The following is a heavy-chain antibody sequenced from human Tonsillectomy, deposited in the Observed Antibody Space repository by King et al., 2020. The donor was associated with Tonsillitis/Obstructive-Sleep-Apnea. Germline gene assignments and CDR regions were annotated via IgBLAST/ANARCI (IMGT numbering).Heavy chain of an antibody. CDR3: ARGALLDY. CDR2: ISSSSVTI. J-gene: IGHJ4*02. V-gene: IGHV3-48*02. Sequence: VQLVESGGGLVQPGGSLRLSCAASGFTYTSYIMNWVRQAPGKGLEWVSYISSSSVTIYYADSVKGRFTISRDNAKNSLYLQMNSLRDEDTAVYYCARGALLDYWGQGTLVTVSS. CDR1: GFTYTSYI.